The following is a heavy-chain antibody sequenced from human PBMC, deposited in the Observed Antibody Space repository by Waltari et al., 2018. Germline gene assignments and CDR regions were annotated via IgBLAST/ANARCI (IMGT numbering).Heavy chain of an antibody. CDR2: IDRGGNT. CDR1: GFDVSSTY. Sequence: EVQLVESGGGLVQPGGSLRLSCAASGFDVSSTYMSWVRRAQGKGLEWVSVIDRGGNTNYADSVKGRFTISRHNSKNTGYLQMNSLRAEDTAVYYCAIEEGELLGYWGQGTLVTVSS. V-gene: IGHV3-53*04. CDR3: AIEEGELLGY. D-gene: IGHD1-26*01. J-gene: IGHJ4*02.